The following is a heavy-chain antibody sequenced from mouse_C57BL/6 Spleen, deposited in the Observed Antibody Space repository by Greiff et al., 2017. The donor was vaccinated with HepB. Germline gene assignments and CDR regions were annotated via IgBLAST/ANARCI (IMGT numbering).Heavy chain of an antibody. CDR1: GFTFSSYA. CDR2: ISDGGSYT. CDR3: ARDGGNLFAY. D-gene: IGHD2-1*01. Sequence: DVKLVESGGGLVKPGGSLKLSCAASGFTFSSYAMSWVRQTPEKRLEWVATISDGGSYTYYPDNVKGRFTISRDNAKNNLYLQMSHLKSEDTAMYYCARDGGNLFAYWGQGTLVTVSA. V-gene: IGHV5-4*01. J-gene: IGHJ3*01.